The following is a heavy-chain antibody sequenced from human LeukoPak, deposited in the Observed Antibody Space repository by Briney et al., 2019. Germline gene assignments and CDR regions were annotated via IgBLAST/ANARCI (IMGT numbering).Heavy chain of an antibody. CDR2: IYYSGST. J-gene: IGHJ4*02. V-gene: IGHV4-59*11. CDR1: GGSISSHY. Sequence: SETLSLTCTVSGGSISSHYWSWIRQPPGKTLEWIGYIYYSGSTNYNPSLRSRVTISVDSSKNQFSLKLSTVTAADTAVYYCARGSGQWGFDSWGQGTLVTVSS. D-gene: IGHD3-10*01. CDR3: ARGSGQWGFDS.